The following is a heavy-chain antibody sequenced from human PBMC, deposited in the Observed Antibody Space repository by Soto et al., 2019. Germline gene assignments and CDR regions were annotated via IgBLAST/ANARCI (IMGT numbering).Heavy chain of an antibody. V-gene: IGHV3-7*03. CDR1: GFTFSTYW. Sequence: PGGSLRLSCVGSGFTFSTYWMNWARQAPGKGLEWVANINPDGNVGTYVDSVRGRFTTSRDNAKNSLYLQMNSPRADDTAVYFCAGWGGHDYNYWGQGIMVTVSS. D-gene: IGHD4-4*01. J-gene: IGHJ4*02. CDR2: INPDGNVG. CDR3: AGWGGHDYNY.